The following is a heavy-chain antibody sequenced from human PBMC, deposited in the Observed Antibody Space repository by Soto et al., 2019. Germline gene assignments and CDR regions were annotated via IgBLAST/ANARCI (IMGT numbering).Heavy chain of an antibody. J-gene: IGHJ4*02. Sequence: EVQLVESGGGLVKPGGSLRLSCAASGFTFSSYSMNWVRQAPGKGLEWVSSISSSSSYIYYADSVKGRFTISRDNAKNSLYLQMNNLRAEDTAVYYCARGHGVTMVRGVHYYFDYWGQGTLVTVSS. CDR2: ISSSSSYI. D-gene: IGHD3-10*01. V-gene: IGHV3-21*01. CDR3: ARGHGVTMVRGVHYYFDY. CDR1: GFTFSSYS.